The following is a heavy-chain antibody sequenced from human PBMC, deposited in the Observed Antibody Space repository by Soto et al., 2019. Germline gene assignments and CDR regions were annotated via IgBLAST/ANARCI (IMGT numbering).Heavy chain of an antibody. J-gene: IGHJ4*02. Sequence: QVQLVESGGGVVQPGRSLRLSCAASGFTFSSYGMHWVRQAPGKGLEWVAVISYDGSNKYYADSVKGRFTISRDNSKNTLYLQMNSLRAEDTAVYYCAIVYSSGWSTLDYWGQGTLVTVSS. CDR3: AIVYSSGWSTLDY. CDR1: GFTFSSYG. V-gene: IGHV3-30*03. D-gene: IGHD6-19*01. CDR2: ISYDGSNK.